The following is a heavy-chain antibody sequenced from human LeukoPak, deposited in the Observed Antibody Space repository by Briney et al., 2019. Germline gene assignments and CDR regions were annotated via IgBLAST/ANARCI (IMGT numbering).Heavy chain of an antibody. D-gene: IGHD6-13*01. CDR1: GFTFSDYW. J-gene: IGHJ4*02. Sequence: GGSLRLSCVASGFTFSDYWMSWVRQAPGKGLEWVANIKQDGSEKNCVDSVKGRSTISRDNAKNSLYLQLNSLRADDTAVYYCARAGSISWYDYWGQGTLVTVSS. CDR2: IKQDGSEK. CDR3: ARAGSISWYDY. V-gene: IGHV3-7*03.